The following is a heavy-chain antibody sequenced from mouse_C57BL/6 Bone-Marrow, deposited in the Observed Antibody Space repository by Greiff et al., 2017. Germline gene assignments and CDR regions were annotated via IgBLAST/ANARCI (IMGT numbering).Heavy chain of an antibody. CDR2: ISYDGSN. CDR3: ARDYYGSSWYFDV. Sequence: ESGPGLVKPSQSLSLTCSVTGYSITSGYYWNWIRQFPGNKLEWMGYISYDGSNNYNPSLKNLISITRDTSQNQFFLKLNSVTTEDTATYYCARDYYGSSWYFDVWGTGTTVTVSS. V-gene: IGHV3-6*01. D-gene: IGHD1-1*01. J-gene: IGHJ1*03. CDR1: GYSITSGYY.